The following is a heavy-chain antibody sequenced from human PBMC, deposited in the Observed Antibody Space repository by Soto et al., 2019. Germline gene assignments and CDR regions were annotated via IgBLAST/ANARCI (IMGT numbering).Heavy chain of an antibody. CDR3: AKDRFTSTVRKYWFFDL. Sequence: EVQLLESGGGLVKPGGSLRLSCAASGFTFTNYAMTWVRQAPGKGLEWVSSISGGDGDTSYADSVRGRVTISRDNSENTMFLQLNRLRPDDTAVYYCAKDRFTSTVRKYWFFDLWGRGTLVTVSS. D-gene: IGHD3-10*01. CDR1: GFTFTNYA. J-gene: IGHJ2*01. CDR2: ISGGDGDT. V-gene: IGHV3-23*01.